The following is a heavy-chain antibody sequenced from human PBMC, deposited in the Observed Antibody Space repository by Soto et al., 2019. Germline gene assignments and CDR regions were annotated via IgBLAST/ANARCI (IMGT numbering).Heavy chain of an antibody. CDR2: IYYSGST. CDR1: GGSISSYY. D-gene: IGHD3-3*01. J-gene: IGHJ4*02. V-gene: IGHV4-59*08. CDR3: ASTYYDFWSGSAFDY. Sequence: SETLSLTCTVSGGSISSYYWSWIRQPPGKGLEWIGYIYYSGSTNYNPSLKSRVTISVDTSKNQFSLKLSSVTAADTAVYYCASTYYDFWSGSAFDYWGQGTLVTVSS.